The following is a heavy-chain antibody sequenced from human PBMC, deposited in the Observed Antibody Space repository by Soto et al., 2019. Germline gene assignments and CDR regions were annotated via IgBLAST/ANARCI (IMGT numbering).Heavy chain of an antibody. CDR3: ANGVSGGSGSYYYYGMDV. CDR1: GFTFSSYG. CDR2: ISYDGSNK. J-gene: IGHJ6*02. D-gene: IGHD3-10*01. V-gene: IGHV3-30*18. Sequence: QVQLVESGGGVVQPGRSLRLSCAASGFTFSSYGMHWVRQAPGKGLEWVAVISYDGSNKYYADSVKGRFTISRDNSKNAXYLQMNSLRAEDTAVYYCANGVSGGSGSYYYYGMDVWGQGTTVTVSS.